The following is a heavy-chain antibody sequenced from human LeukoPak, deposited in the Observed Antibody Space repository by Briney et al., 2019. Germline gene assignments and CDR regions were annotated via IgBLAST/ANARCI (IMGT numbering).Heavy chain of an antibody. V-gene: IGHV4-34*01. CDR2: INHSGST. Sequence: SETLSLTCAVYGGSFSGYYWSWIRQPPGKGLEWIGEINHSGSTSYNPSLKSRVTMSVDTSKNRFSLKLSSVTAADTAVYYCARDKVIERPYYYDSSGYYYLIDPWGQGTLVTVSS. CDR1: GGSFSGYY. J-gene: IGHJ5*02. CDR3: ARDKVIERPYYYDSSGYYYLIDP. D-gene: IGHD3-22*01.